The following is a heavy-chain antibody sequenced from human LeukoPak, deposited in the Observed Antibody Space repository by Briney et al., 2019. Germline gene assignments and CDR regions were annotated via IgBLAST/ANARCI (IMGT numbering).Heavy chain of an antibody. D-gene: IGHD3-22*01. J-gene: IGHJ4*02. CDR3: ARGMVYDSSGPPYYFDY. CDR1: GGSISSGGYY. V-gene: IGHV4-30-2*01. Sequence: ASQTLSLTCADSGGSISSGGYYWSWIRQPPGQGLDWIGYIYHSGSTYYNPSLKSRVTISVDRSKNQFSLKLSSVTAADTAVYYCARGMVYDSSGPPYYFDYWGQGTLVTVSS. CDR2: IYHSGST.